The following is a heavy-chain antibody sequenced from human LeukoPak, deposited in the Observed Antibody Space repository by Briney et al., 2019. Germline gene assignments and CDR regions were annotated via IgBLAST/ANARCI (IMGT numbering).Heavy chain of an antibody. CDR3: AKDSSAGDVLYYFDY. Sequence: PGGSLRLSCAASGFTFRRYAMSWVRQAPGKGLEWVSVISGSGDSTYYADSVKGRFTISRDNSKNTLYLQMNSLRAEDTAVYSCAKDSSAGDVLYYFDYWGQGTLVTVSS. CDR2: ISGSGDST. CDR1: GFTFRRYA. D-gene: IGHD2-21*01. V-gene: IGHV3-23*01. J-gene: IGHJ4*02.